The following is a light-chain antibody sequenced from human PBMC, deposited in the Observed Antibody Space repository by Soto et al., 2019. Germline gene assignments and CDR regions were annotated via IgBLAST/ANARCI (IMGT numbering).Light chain of an antibody. V-gene: IGKV1-5*03. Sequence: IWMTQSPSLLSASTGDRVTITCRASQSISSWLAWYQQKPGKAPKLLIYKASSLESGVPSRFSGSGSGTEFTLTISSLQPDDSATYYCQQYNSYSRTFGQGTKVDIK. CDR1: QSISSW. CDR3: QQYNSYSRT. J-gene: IGKJ1*01. CDR2: KAS.